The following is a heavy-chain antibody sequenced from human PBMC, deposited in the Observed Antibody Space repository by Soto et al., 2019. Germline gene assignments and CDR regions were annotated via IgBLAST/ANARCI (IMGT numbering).Heavy chain of an antibody. J-gene: IGHJ4*02. D-gene: IGHD3-16*01. V-gene: IGHV1-69*01. Sequence: QVQLVQSGAEVKKPGSSVKVSCKTSGGTFSTYAITWLRQAPGQGLEWMGGIIPLFGTGSYAQKFQDRVTIAADESTSTAYMELSSLSSDDTAVYYCAREKIDAAVPGGFDFWGQGTKVTVSS. CDR3: AREKIDAAVPGGFDF. CDR2: IIPLFGTG. CDR1: GGTFSTYA.